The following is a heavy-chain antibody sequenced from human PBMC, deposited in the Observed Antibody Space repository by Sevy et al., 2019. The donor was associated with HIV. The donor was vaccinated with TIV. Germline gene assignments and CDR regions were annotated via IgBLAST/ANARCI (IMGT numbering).Heavy chain of an antibody. Sequence: GGSLRLSCGASGFDFGEYAMHWVRQAPGKGLEWVAAVSSDGTNTYYVDSVKGRFTISRDSSQNTLFLHMNSLRVEDTAVYYCAKVGMQLWSHFDFWGQGTLVTVSS. J-gene: IGHJ4*02. CDR2: VSSDGTNT. CDR3: AKVGMQLWSHFDF. CDR1: GFDFGEYA. V-gene: IGHV3-30*18. D-gene: IGHD5-18*01.